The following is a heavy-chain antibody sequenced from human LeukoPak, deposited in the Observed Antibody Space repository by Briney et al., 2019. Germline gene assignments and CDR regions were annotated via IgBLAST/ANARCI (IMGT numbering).Heavy chain of an antibody. CDR2: ISGDGGST. CDR3: AKDLIFGVVIIPVGNWFDP. V-gene: IGHV3-43*02. CDR1: GFTFDDYA. D-gene: IGHD3-3*01. Sequence: GGSLRLSCAASGFTFDDYAMRWVRQPPGKGLEWVSLISGDGGSTYYADPVKGRFTISRDNSKNSLYLQMNSLRTEDTALYYCAKDLIFGVVIIPVGNWFDPWGQGTLVTVSS. J-gene: IGHJ5*02.